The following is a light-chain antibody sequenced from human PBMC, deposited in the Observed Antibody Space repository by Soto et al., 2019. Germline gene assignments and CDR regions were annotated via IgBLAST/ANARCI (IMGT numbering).Light chain of an antibody. V-gene: IGLV2-14*01. Sequence: QSALAQPASVSGSPGQSITISCTGTSSDIGAYKYVSWYQQHPGKAPNLLIFEVSHRPSGVSNRFSGSKSGNTASLTISGLQAEDEADYYCLSYTSISARVFGTGTKVTVL. J-gene: IGLJ1*01. CDR1: SSDIGAYKY. CDR3: LSYTSISARV. CDR2: EVS.